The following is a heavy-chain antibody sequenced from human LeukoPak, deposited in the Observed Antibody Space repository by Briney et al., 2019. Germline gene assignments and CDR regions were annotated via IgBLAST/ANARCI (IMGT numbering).Heavy chain of an antibody. J-gene: IGHJ4*02. CDR3: AKEQAYYYGSSGYYPQKYYFDY. Sequence: QAGGSLRLSCAASGFTFSSYAMSWVRQAPGKGLEWVSAISGSGGSTYYADSVKGRFTISRDNSKNTLYLQMNSLRAEDTAVYYCAKEQAYYYGSSGYYPQKYYFDYWGQGTLVTVSS. CDR2: ISGSGGST. V-gene: IGHV3-23*01. D-gene: IGHD3-22*01. CDR1: GFTFSSYA.